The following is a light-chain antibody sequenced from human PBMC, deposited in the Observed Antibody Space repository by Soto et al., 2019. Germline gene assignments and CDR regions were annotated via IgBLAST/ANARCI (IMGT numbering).Light chain of an antibody. CDR3: KQYNNWPPLLN. J-gene: IGKJ4*01. V-gene: IGKV3-15*01. CDR2: GAS. Sequence: EIVLTQSPATLSVSPGERATLSCRASQSVNTNLAWYQQKPGQAPRLLIYGASTRATGIPARFSGSGSGTGFTLTISSVQTEDFAEYYCKQYNNWPPLLNFGGGTKVEIK. CDR1: QSVNTN.